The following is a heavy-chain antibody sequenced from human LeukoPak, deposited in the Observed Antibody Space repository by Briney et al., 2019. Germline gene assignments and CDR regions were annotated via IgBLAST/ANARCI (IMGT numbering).Heavy chain of an antibody. Sequence: PGGSLRLSCAASGFTFSSYAMSWVRQAAGKGLEWVSAISGSGGSTYYADSVKGRFTISRDNSKNTLYLQMNSLRAEDTAVYYCAKDPYYSGYDGAFDYWGQGTLVTVSS. CDR2: ISGSGGST. J-gene: IGHJ4*02. V-gene: IGHV3-23*01. CDR1: GFTFSSYA. D-gene: IGHD5-12*01. CDR3: AKDPYYSGYDGAFDY.